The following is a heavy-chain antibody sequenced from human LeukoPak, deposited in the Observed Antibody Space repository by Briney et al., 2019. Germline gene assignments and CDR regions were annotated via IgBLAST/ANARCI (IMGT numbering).Heavy chain of an antibody. V-gene: IGHV3-48*03. Sequence: GGSLRLSCTASGFTFSTYEMNWVRQAPGKGLEWVSYISGSGYPIYYADSVKGRFTISRDNAKNSLYLQMNSRRAEDTAIYYCARVRGLEWLLKHLDSWGQGTLVTVSS. CDR2: ISGSGYPI. CDR1: GFTFSTYE. CDR3: ARVRGLEWLLKHLDS. J-gene: IGHJ4*02. D-gene: IGHD3-3*01.